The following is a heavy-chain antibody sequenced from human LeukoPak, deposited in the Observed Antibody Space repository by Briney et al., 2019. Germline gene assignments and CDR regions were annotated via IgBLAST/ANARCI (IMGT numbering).Heavy chain of an antibody. CDR3: AKYGGSGWVIDN. Sequence: SETLSLTCTVSGGSISSYYWTWIRQPPGKGLEWIGYIYYTGATSYNPSLKSRVTISVDTSKNQFSLKVTSVTTADTAVYYCAKYGGSGWVIDNWGQGTLVAVSS. J-gene: IGHJ4*02. CDR1: GGSISSYY. CDR2: IYYTGAT. D-gene: IGHD6-19*01. V-gene: IGHV4-59*08.